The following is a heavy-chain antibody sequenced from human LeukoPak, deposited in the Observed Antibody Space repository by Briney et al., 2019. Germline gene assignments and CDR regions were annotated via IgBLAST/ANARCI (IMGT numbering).Heavy chain of an antibody. Sequence: ASVKVSCKSSGYIFTNHYMHWVRQAPGQGLEWMGLINPSGISTLYAEKFRGRIIMTRDMSTATDYMELSSLRSEDTAVYYCARDNSIADRGWWFDPWGQGILVTVSS. CDR2: INPSGIST. CDR1: GYIFTNHY. V-gene: IGHV1-46*01. CDR3: ARDNSIADRGWWFDP. J-gene: IGHJ5*02. D-gene: IGHD4-23*01.